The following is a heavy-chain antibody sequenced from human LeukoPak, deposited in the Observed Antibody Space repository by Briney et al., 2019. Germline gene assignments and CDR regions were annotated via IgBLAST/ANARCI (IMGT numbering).Heavy chain of an antibody. CDR3: ARGRSGSSVDY. V-gene: IGHV4-39*01. J-gene: IGHJ4*02. Sequence: SETLSLTCTVSGDSISSSSYYWGWIRQPPGKGLDWIGRIYYTGRTYYNPSLKSRVTISVDTSKNEFSLKVTSVTAAETAVYYCARGRSGSSVDYWGQGILVTVSS. D-gene: IGHD1-26*01. CDR2: IYYTGRT. CDR1: GDSISSSSYY.